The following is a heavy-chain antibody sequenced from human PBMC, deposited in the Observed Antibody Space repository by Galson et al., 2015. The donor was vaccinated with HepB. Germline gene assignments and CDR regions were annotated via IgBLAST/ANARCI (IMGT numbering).Heavy chain of an antibody. Sequence: SLRLSCAASGFTVSSNHMSWVRQAPGKGLEWVSVIYSGGSTYYADSVKGRFTISRDNSKNTLYLQMNSLRAEDTAVYYCARDRMSYGMDVWGQGTTVTVSS. CDR2: IYSGGST. J-gene: IGHJ6*02. CDR1: GFTVSSNH. V-gene: IGHV3-53*01. CDR3: ARDRMSYGMDV.